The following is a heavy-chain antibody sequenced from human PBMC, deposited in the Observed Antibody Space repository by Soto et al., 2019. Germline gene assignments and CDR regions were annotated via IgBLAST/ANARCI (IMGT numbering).Heavy chain of an antibody. Sequence: SSVKVSCKASGGAFSSYAISWVPQAPGQGLEWMGGIIPIFGTANYAQKFQGRVTITADESTSTAYMELSRLRSEDTAVYYCARTVGATRGRTWFDPWGQGTLVTVSS. CDR3: ARTVGATRGRTWFDP. V-gene: IGHV1-69*13. CDR2: IIPIFGTA. D-gene: IGHD1-26*01. J-gene: IGHJ5*02. CDR1: GGAFSSYA.